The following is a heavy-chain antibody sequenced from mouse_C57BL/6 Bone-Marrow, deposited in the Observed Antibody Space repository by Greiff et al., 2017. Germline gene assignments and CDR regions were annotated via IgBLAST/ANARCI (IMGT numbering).Heavy chain of an antibody. J-gene: IGHJ3*01. CDR1: GFTFSSYA. CDR3: ARDPGYDGYDPY. V-gene: IGHV5-4*01. Sequence: EVQRVESGGGLVKPGGSLKLSCAASGFTFSSYAMSWVRQTPEKRLEWVATISDGGSYTYYPDNVKGRFTISRDNAKNNLYLQMSHLKSEDTAMYYCARDPGYDGYDPYWGQGNLVTVSA. D-gene: IGHD2-3*01. CDR2: ISDGGSYT.